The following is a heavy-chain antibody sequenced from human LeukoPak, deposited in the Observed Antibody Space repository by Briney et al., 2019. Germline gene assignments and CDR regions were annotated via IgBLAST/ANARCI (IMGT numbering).Heavy chain of an antibody. J-gene: IGHJ4*02. CDR1: GYTFSDYF. V-gene: IGHV1-2*02. D-gene: IGHD4-17*01. Sequence: ASVKVSCKASGYTFSDYFIHWVRQAPGQGLEWMGWLNPQSGDTKLSPELQGRVTMTRDTPTGTAYLDLTSLRSDDTAVYYCARVMTSATSLDFWGQGTLVTVSS. CDR3: ARVMTSATSLDF. CDR2: LNPQSGDT.